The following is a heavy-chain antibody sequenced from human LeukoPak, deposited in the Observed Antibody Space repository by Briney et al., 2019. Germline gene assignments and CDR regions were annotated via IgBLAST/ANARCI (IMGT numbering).Heavy chain of an antibody. CDR2: IKQDGSEK. J-gene: IGHJ5*02. CDR1: GFTFSSYL. V-gene: IGHV3-7*04. Sequence: GGSLRLSCAASGFTFSSYLMGWVRQAPGKGLEWVANIKQDGSEKYYVDSVKGRFTISRDNDKNSLYLQMNSLRADDTAVYYCARGPLDSWGWFDPGGQGTLVTVSS. CDR3: ARGPLDSWGWFDP. D-gene: IGHD3-22*01.